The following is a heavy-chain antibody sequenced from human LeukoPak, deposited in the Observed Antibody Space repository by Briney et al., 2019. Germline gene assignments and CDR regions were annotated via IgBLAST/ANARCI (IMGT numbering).Heavy chain of an antibody. CDR3: ARDLRKGSGWSPAPVNWFDH. Sequence: ASVKVSCKASGYTFTSYYMHWVRQAPGQGLEWMGIINPSGGSTSYAQKFQGRVTITRDTSASTAYMELSSLRSEDTAVYYCARDLRKGSGWSPAPVNWFDHWGQGTLVTVSS. D-gene: IGHD6-19*01. CDR2: INPSGGST. J-gene: IGHJ5*02. V-gene: IGHV1-46*01. CDR1: GYTFTSYY.